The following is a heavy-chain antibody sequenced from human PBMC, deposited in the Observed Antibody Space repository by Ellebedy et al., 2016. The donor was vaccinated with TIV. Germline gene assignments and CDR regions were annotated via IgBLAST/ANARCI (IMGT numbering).Heavy chain of an antibody. CDR3: ATGLRCTSRYGWYFDL. V-gene: IGHV1-24*01. Sequence: ASVKVSXXVSGYTLTELSMHWVRQAPGKGLEWMGGFDPEDGETIYAQKFQGRVTMTEDTSTDTAYMELSSLRSEDTAVYYCATGLRCTSRYGWYFDLWGRGTLVTVSS. CDR1: GYTLTELS. J-gene: IGHJ2*01. D-gene: IGHD2-2*01. CDR2: FDPEDGET.